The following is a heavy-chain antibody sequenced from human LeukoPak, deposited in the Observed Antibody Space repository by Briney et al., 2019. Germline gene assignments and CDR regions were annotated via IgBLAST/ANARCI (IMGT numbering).Heavy chain of an antibody. CDR2: INPNSGGI. D-gene: IGHD6-19*01. CDR3: ATRRSIAVAGPGAFDI. V-gene: IGHV1-2*02. J-gene: IGHJ3*02. Sequence: GASVKVSCKTSGYTFTDHYMHWVRQAPGQGLQWMGWINPNSGGINYAQKFQGRVTMTEDTSTDTAYMELSRLRSEDTAVYYCATRRSIAVAGPGAFDIWGQGTMVTVSS. CDR1: GYTFTDHY.